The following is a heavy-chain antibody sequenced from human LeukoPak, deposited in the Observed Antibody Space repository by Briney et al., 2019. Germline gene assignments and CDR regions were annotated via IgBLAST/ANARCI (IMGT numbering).Heavy chain of an antibody. CDR1: GGSISSYY. Sequence: PSETLSLTCTVSGGSISSYYWSWIRQPAGKGLEWIGRIYSSGSTNYNPSLKSRVTMSADTSKNQFSLKLSSVTAADTAVYYCARADIVATISWFDPWGQGTLVTVSS. CDR3: ARADIVATISWFDP. V-gene: IGHV4-4*07. D-gene: IGHD5-12*01. J-gene: IGHJ5*02. CDR2: IYSSGST.